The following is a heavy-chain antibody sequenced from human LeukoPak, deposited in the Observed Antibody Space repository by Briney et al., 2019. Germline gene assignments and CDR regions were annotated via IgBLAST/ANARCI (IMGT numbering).Heavy chain of an antibody. J-gene: IGHJ4*02. V-gene: IGHV4-61*02. CDR1: GGSISSGSYY. CDR2: IYTSGST. Sequence: SETLSLTCTVSGGSISSGSYYWSWIRQPAGKGLEWIGRIYTSGSTNYNPSLKSRVTISVDTSKNQFSLKLSSVTAADTAVYYCARYGSGSYLPDYYFDYWGQGTLVIVSS. D-gene: IGHD3-10*01. CDR3: ARYGSGSYLPDYYFDY.